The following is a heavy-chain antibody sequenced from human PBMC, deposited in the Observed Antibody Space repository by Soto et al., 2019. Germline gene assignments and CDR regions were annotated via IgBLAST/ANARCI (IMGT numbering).Heavy chain of an antibody. D-gene: IGHD3-3*01. V-gene: IGHV4-4*07. J-gene: IGHJ5*02. Sequence: TLSLTCTVSGGSMSGYYWTWIRQPAGKGLEWIGRVYSSGGTHYNPSLKSRVTISIDTSKNQFSLRLLSVTDADTAVYFCARGQRFSDWFDPWGQGTLVTVSS. CDR2: VYSSGGT. CDR1: GGSMSGYY. CDR3: ARGQRFSDWFDP.